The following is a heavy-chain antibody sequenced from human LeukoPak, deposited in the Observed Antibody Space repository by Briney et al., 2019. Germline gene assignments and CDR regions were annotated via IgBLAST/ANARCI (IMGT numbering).Heavy chain of an antibody. Sequence: SVKVSCKASGATSRTNPTAWLRQPPEKGFEWMGVIIPIFGTANYAQKFQGRVTITTDESTSTAYMELSSLRSEDTAVYYCARDSMSVGPDDWGQGTLVTVSS. D-gene: IGHD3-3*02. CDR2: IIPIFGTA. CDR1: GATSRTNP. J-gene: IGHJ4*02. V-gene: IGHV1-69*05. CDR3: ARDSMSVGPDD.